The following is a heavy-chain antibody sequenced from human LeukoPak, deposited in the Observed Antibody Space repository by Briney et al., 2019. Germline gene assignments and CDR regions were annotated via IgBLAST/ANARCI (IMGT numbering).Heavy chain of an antibody. J-gene: IGHJ5*02. Sequence: GGSLRLSCAASGFTFDDYTMHWVRQAPGKGLEWVSLISWDGGSTYYADSVKGRFTISRDNSKNTLYLQMNSLRTEDTAVYYCAKAQAITGRNFFDPWGQGTLVTVSS. V-gene: IGHV3-43*01. CDR3: AKAQAITGRNFFDP. CDR2: ISWDGGST. CDR1: GFTFDDYT. D-gene: IGHD1-20*01.